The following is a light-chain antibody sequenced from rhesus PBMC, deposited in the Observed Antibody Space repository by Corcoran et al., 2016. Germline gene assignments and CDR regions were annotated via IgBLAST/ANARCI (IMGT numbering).Light chain of an antibody. CDR1: QGINKE. V-gene: IGKV1-74*01. J-gene: IGKJ3*01. CDR2: KAS. CDR3: QHGYGTPFT. Sequence: DIQMTQSPSSLSASVGDRVTVTCRASQGINKELSWYQQKPGKAPTLLIYKASTLQSGVPSRFSGSGSGTDYTFTISSLQPEDVATYYCQHGYGTPFTFGPGTKLDIK.